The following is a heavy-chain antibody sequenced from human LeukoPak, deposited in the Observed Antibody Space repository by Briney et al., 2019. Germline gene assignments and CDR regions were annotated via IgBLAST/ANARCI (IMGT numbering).Heavy chain of an antibody. Sequence: PGGSLRLSCAASGFTFSNYAMSWVRQAPGKGLEWVSAISGSDGSTYYADSVKGRFTISRDNSKNTLYLQMNSLRAEDTAVYYCAKHYYDSSGYYPHFDYWGQGTLVTVSS. V-gene: IGHV3-23*01. J-gene: IGHJ4*02. CDR2: ISGSDGST. D-gene: IGHD3-22*01. CDR1: GFTFSNYA. CDR3: AKHYYDSSGYYPHFDY.